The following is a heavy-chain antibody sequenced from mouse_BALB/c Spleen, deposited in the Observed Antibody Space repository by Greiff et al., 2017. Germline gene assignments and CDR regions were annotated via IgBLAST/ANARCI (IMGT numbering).Heavy chain of an antibody. D-gene: IGHD2-14*01. CDR3: ARHREKGRHEWYFDV. J-gene: IGHJ1*01. V-gene: IGHV5-12-1*01. CDR2: ISSGGGST. CDR1: GFAFSSYD. Sequence: EVQLVESGGGLVKPGGSLKLSCAASGFAFSSYDMSWVRQTPEKRLEWVAYISSGGGSTYYPDTVKGRFTISRDNAKNTLYLQMSSLKSEDTAMYYCARHREKGRHEWYFDVWGAGTTVTVSS.